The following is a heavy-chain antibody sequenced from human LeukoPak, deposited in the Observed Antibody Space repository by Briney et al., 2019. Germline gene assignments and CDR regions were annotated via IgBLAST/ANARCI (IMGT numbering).Heavy chain of an antibody. V-gene: IGHV4-59*08. Sequence: PSETLSLTCTVSGGSITTNYWSWIRQPPGKRLEWIGYIHYSGNTNYNPSLKSRVTISVDTSKNQFSLKLNSVTAADTAVYYCARRMTTLVSTYWYFDLWGRGTLVTVSS. D-gene: IGHD4-23*01. CDR1: GGSITTNY. CDR3: ARRMTTLVSTYWYFDL. J-gene: IGHJ2*01. CDR2: IHYSGNT.